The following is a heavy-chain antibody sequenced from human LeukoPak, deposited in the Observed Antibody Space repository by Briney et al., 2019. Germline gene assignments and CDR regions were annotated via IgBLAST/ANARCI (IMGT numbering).Heavy chain of an antibody. D-gene: IGHD1-1*01. CDR2: IYSSGNT. CDR3: ARHPYSDGFDI. Sequence: SETLSLTCAVYGGSLSGSYWSWIRQPPGKGLEWIAYIYSSGNTNYNPSLTGRVTISVDMSKNQFSLKLNSVTAADTAVHYCARHPYSDGFDIWGQGTLVTVSS. CDR1: GGSLSGSY. J-gene: IGHJ3*02. V-gene: IGHV4-59*08.